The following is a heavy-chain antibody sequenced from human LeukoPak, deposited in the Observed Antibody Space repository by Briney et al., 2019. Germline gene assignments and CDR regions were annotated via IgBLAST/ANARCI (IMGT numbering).Heavy chain of an antibody. J-gene: IGHJ4*02. D-gene: IGHD3-22*01. Sequence: SETLSLTCAVYGGSFSGYYWSWIRRPPGKGLEWIGEINHSGSTNYNPSLKSRVTISVDTSKNQFSLKLSSVTAADTAVYYCARGAAMILAYWGQGTLVTVSS. CDR3: ARGAAMILAY. CDR2: INHSGST. V-gene: IGHV4-34*01. CDR1: GGSFSGYY.